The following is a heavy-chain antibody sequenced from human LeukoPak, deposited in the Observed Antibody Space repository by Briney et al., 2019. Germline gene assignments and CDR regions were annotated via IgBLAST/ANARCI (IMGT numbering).Heavy chain of an antibody. CDR3: AKDPYYDFWSGYYRGYFDY. CDR1: GFTFSSYA. J-gene: IGHJ4*02. CDR2: ISGSGGST. D-gene: IGHD3-3*01. Sequence: GGSLRLSCAASGFTFSSYAMSWVRQAPGKGLEWVSAISGSGGSTYYADSVKGRFTISRDNSKNTLYLQMNSLRAEDTAVYYCAKDPYYDFWSGYYRGYFDYWGQGTLVTVSS. V-gene: IGHV3-23*01.